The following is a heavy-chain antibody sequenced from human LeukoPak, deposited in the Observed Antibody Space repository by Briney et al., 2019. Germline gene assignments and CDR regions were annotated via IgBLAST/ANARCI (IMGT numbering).Heavy chain of an antibody. CDR1: GLTFSNYA. CDR2: ITSGFTP. J-gene: IGHJ4*02. CDR3: AKDYSDSRVGDVFLEY. Sequence: GGSLRLSCAASGLTFSNYAMSWFRQAPGKGLEWVSGITSGFTPHYEDSVKGRFTISRDNSKNTFHLQMNSLRAEDTAVYYCAKDYSDSRVGDVFLEYWGQGTLVTVSS. D-gene: IGHD1-26*01. V-gene: IGHV3-23*01.